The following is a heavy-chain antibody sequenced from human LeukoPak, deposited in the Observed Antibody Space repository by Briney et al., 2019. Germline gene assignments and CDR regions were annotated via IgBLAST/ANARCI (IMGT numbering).Heavy chain of an antibody. CDR3: AKGSDGTRFVDY. J-gene: IGHJ4*02. V-gene: IGHV3-33*06. D-gene: IGHD3-10*01. Sequence: EGSLRLSCAASGFTFSSYEMNWVRQAPGKGLEWVAVIWYDGSNKYYADSVKGRFTISRDNSKNTLYLLMNSLRAEDTAVYYCAKGSDGTRFVDYWGQGTLVTVSS. CDR2: IWYDGSNK. CDR1: GFTFSSYE.